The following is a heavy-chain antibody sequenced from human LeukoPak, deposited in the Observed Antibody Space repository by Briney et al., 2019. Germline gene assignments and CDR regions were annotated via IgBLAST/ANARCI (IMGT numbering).Heavy chain of an antibody. CDR1: GFTFGDYA. Sequence: GRSLRLSCTASGFTFGDYAMSWVRQAPGKGLEWLGFIRSKAYGGTTEYAASVKGRFTISRDDSKSIAYLQMNSLKTEDTAVYYCGAGLYYFDYWGQGTLVTVSS. CDR2: IRSKAYGGTT. D-gene: IGHD6-19*01. V-gene: IGHV3-49*04. J-gene: IGHJ4*02. CDR3: GAGLYYFDY.